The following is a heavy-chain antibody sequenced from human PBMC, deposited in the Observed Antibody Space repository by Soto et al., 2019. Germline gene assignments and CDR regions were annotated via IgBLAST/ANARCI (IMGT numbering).Heavy chain of an antibody. Sequence: GGSLRLSCAASGFTFSSYWMHWVRQAQGKGLEWVSVIYSGGSTYYADSVKGRFTISRDNSKNTLYLQMNSLRAEDTAVYYCARVIFGVVIRNYYYYMDVWGKGTTVTVSS. J-gene: IGHJ6*03. CDR2: IYSGGST. CDR3: ARVIFGVVIRNYYYYMDV. V-gene: IGHV3-66*01. CDR1: GFTFSSYW. D-gene: IGHD3-3*02.